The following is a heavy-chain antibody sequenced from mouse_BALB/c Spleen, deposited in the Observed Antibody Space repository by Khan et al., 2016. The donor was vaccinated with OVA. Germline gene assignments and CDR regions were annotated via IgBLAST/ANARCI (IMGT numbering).Heavy chain of an antibody. J-gene: IGHJ3*01. D-gene: IGHD1-1*01. V-gene: IGHV9-3-1*01. CDR3: ARRAFYYGRGKNAWFAY. Sequence: QIQLVQSGPELKKPGETVKISCKASGYIFTNYGMNWVKQAPGQGLKWMGWINTYTGEPTYADDFRGRFAFSLETSASTAYLQINNLKNEDTATYFCARRAFYYGRGKNAWFAYWGQGTLVTVSA. CDR1: GYIFTNYG. CDR2: INTYTGEP.